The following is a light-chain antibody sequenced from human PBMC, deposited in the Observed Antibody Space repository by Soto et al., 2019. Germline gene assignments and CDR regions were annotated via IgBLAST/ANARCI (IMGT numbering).Light chain of an antibody. CDR3: CSYAGSSTVV. CDR2: EVS. Sequence: QSALTQPASVSGSLGQSITISCTGASSDAGRYNLVSWYQQHPGKAPKLMIYEVSKRPSGVSNRFSGSKSGNTASLTISGLQAEDEADYYCCSYAGSSTVVFGGGTQLTVL. J-gene: IGLJ2*01. V-gene: IGLV2-23*02. CDR1: SSDAGRYNL.